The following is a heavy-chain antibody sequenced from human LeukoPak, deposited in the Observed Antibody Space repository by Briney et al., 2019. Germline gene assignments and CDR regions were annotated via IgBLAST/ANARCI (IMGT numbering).Heavy chain of an antibody. J-gene: IGHJ5*02. CDR2: SHVSGNT. D-gene: IGHD2-2*03. Sequence: SETLSLTCSVSGDSIDSYYWSWIRQPPGKGLDWIGFSHVSGNTRYSPSLRGRATVSVDTSKNQVSLKLASVTAADSAVYYCARDKSGYCSSTSCYNWFDPWGQGTLVTVSS. CDR3: ARDKSGYCSSTSCYNWFDP. V-gene: IGHV4-59*12. CDR1: GDSIDSYY.